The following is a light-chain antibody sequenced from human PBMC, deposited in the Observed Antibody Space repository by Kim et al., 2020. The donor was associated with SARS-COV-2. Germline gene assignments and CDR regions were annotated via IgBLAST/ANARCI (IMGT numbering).Light chain of an antibody. CDR2: EDD. Sequence: GKTVTIPAPRSSGSIDDNYVQWYQQRPGGVPTAVIYEDDQRPSGVSDRFSGSIDNSSNSASLTISGLKTEDEADYYCQSYNRSNVVFGGGTQLTVL. V-gene: IGLV6-57*03. CDR3: QSYNRSNVV. CDR1: SGSIDDNY. J-gene: IGLJ2*01.